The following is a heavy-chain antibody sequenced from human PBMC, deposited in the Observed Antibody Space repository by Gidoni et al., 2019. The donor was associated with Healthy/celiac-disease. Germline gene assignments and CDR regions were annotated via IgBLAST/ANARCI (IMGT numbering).Heavy chain of an antibody. V-gene: IGHV3-21*01. CDR2: ISSSSSYI. CDR3: ARDNVTYYYDSSGYYPGIDY. Sequence: EVQLVESGGGLVKPGGSLRLSCAASGFTFSSYSMNWVRQAPGKGLEWVSSISSSSSYIYYADSVKGRFTISRDNAKNSLYLQMNSLRAEDTAVYYCARDNVTYYYDSSGYYPGIDYWGQGTLVTVSS. D-gene: IGHD3-22*01. CDR1: GFTFSSYS. J-gene: IGHJ4*02.